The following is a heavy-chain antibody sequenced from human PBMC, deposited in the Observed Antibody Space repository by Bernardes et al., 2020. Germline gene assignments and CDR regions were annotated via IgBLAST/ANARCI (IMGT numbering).Heavy chain of an antibody. Sequence: ASVKVSCKASGYTFTTYGISWVRQAPGQGLEWMGWISTYNGNTNYAQTLQGRVTMTTETSTSTAYMELRSLRSDDTAVYFCARDAREYYRDSSGYYYRAFNWFDPWGQGTLVTVSS. D-gene: IGHD3-22*01. CDR1: GYTFTTYG. CDR2: ISTYNGNT. CDR3: ARDAREYYRDSSGYYYRAFNWFDP. V-gene: IGHV1-18*01. J-gene: IGHJ5*02.